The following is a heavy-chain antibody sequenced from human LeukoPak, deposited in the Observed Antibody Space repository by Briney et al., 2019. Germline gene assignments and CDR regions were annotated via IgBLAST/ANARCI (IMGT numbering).Heavy chain of an antibody. V-gene: IGHV4-39*07. D-gene: IGHD3-3*01. CDR2: IYYSGST. J-gene: IGHJ5*02. CDR3: ARVVLELLPAGWFDP. CDR1: GGSISSISYY. Sequence: SETLSLTCTVSGGSISSISYYWGWIRQPPGKGLEWIGSIYYSGSTYYNPSLKSRVTISVDTSKNQFSLKLSSVTAADTAVYYCARVVLELLPAGWFDPWGQGTLVTVSS.